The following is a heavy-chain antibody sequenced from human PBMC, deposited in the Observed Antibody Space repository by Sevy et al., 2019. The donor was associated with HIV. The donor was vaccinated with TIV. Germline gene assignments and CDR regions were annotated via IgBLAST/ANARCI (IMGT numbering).Heavy chain of an antibody. D-gene: IGHD3-10*01. CDR3: SRSVFGSGTYLNDY. CDR2: VNPNGGGT. CDR1: GYSFTGYY. V-gene: IGHV1-2*02. J-gene: IGHJ4*02. Sequence: ASVKVSCKGSGYSFTGYYIHWVRQAPGQGLEWMGWVNPNGGGTNYSQKFQGRVTMTRDTSISTAYMDLTRLRSDDTAVYYCSRSVFGSGTYLNDYWGQGTLVTVSS.